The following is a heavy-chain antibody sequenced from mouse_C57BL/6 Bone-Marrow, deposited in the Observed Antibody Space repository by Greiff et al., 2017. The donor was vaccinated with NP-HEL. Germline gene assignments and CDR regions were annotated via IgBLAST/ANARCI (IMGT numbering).Heavy chain of an antibody. J-gene: IGHJ3*01. Sequence: EVKLQESVAELVRPGASVKLSCTASGFNIKNTYMHWVKQRPEQGLEWIGRIDPANGNTKYAPKFQGKATITADTSSNTAYLQLSSLTSEDTAIYYCDRWELGHLAWFAYWGQGTLVTVSA. V-gene: IGHV14-3*01. CDR1: GFNIKNTY. CDR3: DRWELGHLAWFAY. CDR2: IDPANGNT. D-gene: IGHD4-1*01.